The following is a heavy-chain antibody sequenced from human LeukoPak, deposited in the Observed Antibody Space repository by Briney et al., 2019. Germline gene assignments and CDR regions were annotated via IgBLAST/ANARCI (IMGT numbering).Heavy chain of an antibody. D-gene: IGHD6-19*01. V-gene: IGHV1-18*01. CDR1: GGTFSSYA. Sequence: GASVKVSCKASGGTFSSYAISWVRQAPGQGLEWMGWISAYNGNTNYAQKLQGRVTMTTDTSTSTAYMELRSLRSDDTAVYYCARVLGSGWPLDYWGQGTLVTVSS. CDR3: ARVLGSGWPLDY. CDR2: ISAYNGNT. J-gene: IGHJ4*02.